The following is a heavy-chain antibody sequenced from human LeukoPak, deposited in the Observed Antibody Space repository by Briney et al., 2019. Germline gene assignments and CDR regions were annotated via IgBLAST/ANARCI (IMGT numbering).Heavy chain of an antibody. D-gene: IGHD4-17*01. Sequence: SSETLSLTCAASGAFITNSHWWSWARQPPGKGLEWIGEIYHSGTTNYNPSLQSRVTMSVDKSKNQFSLKLSSVTAADTAVYYCATYFYGEYGSYYFDYWGQGTLVTVSS. V-gene: IGHV4-4*02. CDR1: GAFITNSHW. J-gene: IGHJ4*02. CDR2: IYHSGTT. CDR3: ATYFYGEYGSYYFDY.